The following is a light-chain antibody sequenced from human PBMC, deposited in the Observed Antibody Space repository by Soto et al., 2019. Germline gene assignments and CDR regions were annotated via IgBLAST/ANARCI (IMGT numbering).Light chain of an antibody. CDR1: SSKIGSNT. CDR2: SNN. Sequence: QSVLTQPPSASGTPGQRVTISCSGSSSKIGSNTVNWYQQLPGTAPKLLIYSNNQRPSGVPDRFSGSKSGTSASLAISGLQSEDEADYYCAVWDDSLNGFVVFGGGTKLTVL. J-gene: IGLJ2*01. CDR3: AVWDDSLNGFVV. V-gene: IGLV1-44*01.